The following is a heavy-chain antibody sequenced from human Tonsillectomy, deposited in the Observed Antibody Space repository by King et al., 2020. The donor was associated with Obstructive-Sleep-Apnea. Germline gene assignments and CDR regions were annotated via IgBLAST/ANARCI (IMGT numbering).Heavy chain of an antibody. CDR3: ARTFAIFGVDIDAFDI. V-gene: IGHV4-59*01. D-gene: IGHD3-3*01. CDR1: GGSISSYY. J-gene: IGHJ3*02. Sequence: QLQESGPGLVKPSETLSLTCTVSGGSISSYYWSWIRQPPGNGLEWFGYIYYSGSTKYNPSLKSRVTISVTTSKKQFSLKLSSVTAADTAVYYCARTFAIFGVDIDAFDIWGQGTMVTVSS. CDR2: IYYSGST.